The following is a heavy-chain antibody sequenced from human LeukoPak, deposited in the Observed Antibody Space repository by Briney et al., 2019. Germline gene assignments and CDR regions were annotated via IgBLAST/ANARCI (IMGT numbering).Heavy chain of an antibody. CDR1: GGTFSSYA. CDR2: IIPIFGTA. Sequence: ASVKVSCEASGGTFSSYAISWVRQAPGQGLGWMGGIIPIFGTANYAQKFQGRVTITADESTSTAYMELSSLRSEDTAVYYCARESSGSYRDRAFDIWGQGTMVTVSS. CDR3: ARESSGSYRDRAFDI. D-gene: IGHD1-26*01. V-gene: IGHV1-69*13. J-gene: IGHJ3*02.